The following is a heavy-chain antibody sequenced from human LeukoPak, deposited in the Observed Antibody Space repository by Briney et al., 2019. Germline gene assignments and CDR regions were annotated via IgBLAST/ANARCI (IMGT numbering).Heavy chain of an antibody. J-gene: IGHJ4*02. D-gene: IGHD5-18*01. CDR3: SRVRGYSYGYGGY. CDR2: IRSKAYGGTT. V-gene: IGHV3-49*04. CDR1: GFTFGDYA. Sequence: PGGSLRLSCTASGFTFGDYAMSWVRQAPGKGLEWVGFIRSKAYGGTTEYAASVKGRFTISRDDSKSIAYLQVNSLKTEDTAVYYCSRVRGYSYGYGGYWGQGTLVTVSA.